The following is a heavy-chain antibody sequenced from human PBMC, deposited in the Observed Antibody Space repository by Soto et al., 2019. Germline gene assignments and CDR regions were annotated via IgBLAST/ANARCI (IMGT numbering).Heavy chain of an antibody. Sequence: SETLSLTCAVYGGSFSGYYWSWIRQPPGKGLEWIGEINHSGSTNYNPSLKSRVTISVDTSKNQFSLKLSSVTAADTAVYYCARGYYDFWSGQNDAFDIWGQGTMVTVSS. CDR3: ARGYYDFWSGQNDAFDI. J-gene: IGHJ3*02. CDR1: GGSFSGYY. CDR2: INHSGST. V-gene: IGHV4-34*01. D-gene: IGHD3-3*01.